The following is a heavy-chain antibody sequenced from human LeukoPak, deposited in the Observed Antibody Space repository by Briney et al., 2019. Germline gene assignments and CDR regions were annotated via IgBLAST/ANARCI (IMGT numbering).Heavy chain of an antibody. D-gene: IGHD4-17*01. CDR1: GYTFTSYG. CDR3: ASAEYTVTTPLFDY. V-gene: IGHV1-18*01. Sequence: GASVKVSCKASGYTFTSYGIIWVRQAPGQGLEWMGWISTYNGNTNYAQKIQGRVTMTTDTSTSTAYMELRSLRSDDTAVYYCASAEYTVTTPLFDYWGQGTLVTVSS. J-gene: IGHJ4*02. CDR2: ISTYNGNT.